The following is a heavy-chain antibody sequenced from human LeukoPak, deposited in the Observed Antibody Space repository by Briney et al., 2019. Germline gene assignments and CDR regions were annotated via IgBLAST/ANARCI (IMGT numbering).Heavy chain of an antibody. V-gene: IGHV3-30-3*01. D-gene: IGHD1-26*01. J-gene: IGHJ4*02. CDR3: ARVVRAMDY. CDR1: GFTFSSYA. Sequence: PGKSLRLSCAASGFTFSSYAMHWVSQAPGKGLEWVAFISYDGSNKYYADSVKGRLTISRDNSKNTLYLQMNSLRAEDTAVYYCARVVRAMDYWGQGTLVTVSS. CDR2: ISYDGSNK.